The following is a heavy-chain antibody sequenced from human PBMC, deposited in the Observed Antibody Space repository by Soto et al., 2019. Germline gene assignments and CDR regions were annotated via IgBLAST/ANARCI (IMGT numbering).Heavy chain of an antibody. Sequence: QVQLQQWGAGLLKPSETLSLTCAVYGGSFSGYYWSWIRQPPGKGLEWIGEINHSGSTNYNPSLKSRVTISVDTSKNQFSLKLSSVTAADTAVYYCARGQPFNDFWSGYRAPYYFDYWGQGTLVTVSS. CDR1: GGSFSGYY. J-gene: IGHJ4*02. CDR3: ARGQPFNDFWSGYRAPYYFDY. CDR2: INHSGST. V-gene: IGHV4-34*01. D-gene: IGHD3-3*01.